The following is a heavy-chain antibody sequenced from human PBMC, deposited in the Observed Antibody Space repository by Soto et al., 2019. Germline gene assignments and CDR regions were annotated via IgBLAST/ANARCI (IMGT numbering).Heavy chain of an antibody. CDR3: ARDDYGDRGFDC. J-gene: IGHJ4*02. Sequence: QVQLQESGPRLVKPSQTLSLTCTVSGGSISSGGYYWSWLRQHPGKGLEWIGYIFHSGSTYYNPSLKSRVSIPVDTSKNQFALKLSSVTAADTAVYYCARDDYGDRGFDCWGQGTLVTVSS. V-gene: IGHV4-31*03. D-gene: IGHD4-17*01. CDR1: GGSISSGGYY. CDR2: IFHSGST.